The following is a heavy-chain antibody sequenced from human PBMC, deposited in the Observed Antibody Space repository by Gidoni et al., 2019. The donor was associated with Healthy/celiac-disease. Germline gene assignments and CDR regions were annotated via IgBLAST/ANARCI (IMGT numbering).Heavy chain of an antibody. D-gene: IGHD6-13*01. J-gene: IGHJ6*02. CDR1: GFTFDEYG. CDR3: ARDPGIAAAGTAGTGYYGMDV. V-gene: IGHV3-20*04. Sequence: EVQLVEAGGGVVRPGGSRRRTGAAAGFTFDEYGMSGARQAPGKGLEWVSGINWNGGSTGYADSVKGRFTISRDNAKNSLYLQMNILSAEDTALYSCARDPGIAAAGTAGTGYYGMDVWGQGPTVTVSS. CDR2: INWNGGST.